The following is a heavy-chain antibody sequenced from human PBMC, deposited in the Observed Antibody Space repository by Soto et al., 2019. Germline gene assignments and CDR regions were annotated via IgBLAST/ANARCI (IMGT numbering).Heavy chain of an antibody. CDR1: GDSITAAYSN. CDR2: FYYSGTT. J-gene: IGHJ4*02. CDR3: AKLVRDDVRRSDLEH. D-gene: IGHD3-10*02. Sequence: SETLSLTCTVSGDSITAAYSNLAWIRQPPGKGLEWIGTFYYSGTTSQNPPLRSRITISGDTSRNQFSLNLRSVTAADSGVYYCAKLVRDDVRRSDLEHWGEGTLVTVSS. V-gene: IGHV4-39*01.